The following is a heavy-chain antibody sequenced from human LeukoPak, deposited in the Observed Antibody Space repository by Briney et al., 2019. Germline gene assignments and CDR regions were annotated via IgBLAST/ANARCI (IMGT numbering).Heavy chain of an antibody. CDR3: ARGVGNFRYYFDY. CDR1: GFTFSSYS. J-gene: IGHJ4*02. CDR2: ISSSSSYI. V-gene: IGHV3-21*01. Sequence: GGSLRLSCAASGFTFSSYSMNWVRQAPGKGLEWVSSISSSSSYIYYADSVKGRFTISRDNAKNSLYLQMNSLRAEDTAVYYCARGVGNFRYYFDYWGQGTLVTVSS. D-gene: IGHD2/OR15-2a*01.